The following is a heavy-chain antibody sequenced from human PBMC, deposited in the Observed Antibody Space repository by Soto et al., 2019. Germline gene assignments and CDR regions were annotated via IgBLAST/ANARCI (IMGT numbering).Heavy chain of an antibody. CDR2: IWFDGSNK. CDR1: GFIFSTYG. V-gene: IGHV3-33*01. Sequence: QVQLVESGGGVVQPGRSLRLSCAASGFIFSTYGMHWVRQAPGKGLEWVAVIWFDGSNKYYAESVKGRFTISRDNSEDTLYLQMNGLRVDDTAVYYCARAVGPFDYWGQGTLVTVSS. J-gene: IGHJ4*02. CDR3: ARAVGPFDY.